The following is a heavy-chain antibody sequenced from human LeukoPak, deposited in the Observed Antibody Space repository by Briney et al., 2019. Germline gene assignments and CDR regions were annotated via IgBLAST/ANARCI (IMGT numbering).Heavy chain of an antibody. J-gene: IGHJ4*02. CDR2: INYNGAIT. CDR3: ARDRLGPSFSVSHFDL. V-gene: IGHV3-20*04. Sequence: GGSLRLSCATSGFTFVDYGLSWVRRAPGKGLEWLCAINYNGAITDYADSVKGRFTISRDNAKNSLYQRMDSLRAEDTALYYCARDRLGPSFSVSHFDLWGQGTLVTVSS. D-gene: IGHD3-16*01. CDR1: GFTFVDYG.